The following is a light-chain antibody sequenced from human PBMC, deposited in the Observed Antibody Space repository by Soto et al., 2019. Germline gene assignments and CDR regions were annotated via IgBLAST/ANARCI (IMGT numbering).Light chain of an antibody. V-gene: IGKV1-33*01. CDR3: QQYDNLPYT. CDR2: DTS. J-gene: IGKJ2*01. Sequence: DIPMTQSPSSLSASVGDRVTITCRATQDIHNYLNWYQQKPGKAPKLLIYDTSNLETGVPSRFSGSGSGTDFTFTISSLQPEDIATYYCQQYDNLPYTFGQGTNLEI. CDR1: QDIHNY.